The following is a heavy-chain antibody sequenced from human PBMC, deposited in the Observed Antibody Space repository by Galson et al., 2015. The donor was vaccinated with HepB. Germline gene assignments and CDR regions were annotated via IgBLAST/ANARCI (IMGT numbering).Heavy chain of an antibody. CDR3: ARDGWGLDY. Sequence: SVKVSCKASGYTFSSYAISWVRQAPGQGLEWMGGIIPIFGTANYAQKLQGRVTITTDTSASTAYMELSSLRSEDTAVYYCARDGWGLDYWGQGTLVTVSS. CDR2: IIPIFGTA. V-gene: IGHV1-69*05. J-gene: IGHJ4*02. CDR1: GYTFSSYA. D-gene: IGHD6-19*01.